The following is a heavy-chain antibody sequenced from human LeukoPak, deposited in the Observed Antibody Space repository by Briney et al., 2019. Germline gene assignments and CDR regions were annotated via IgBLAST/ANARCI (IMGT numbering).Heavy chain of an antibody. CDR1: GFTFSSYG. J-gene: IGHJ4*02. CDR3: AKRASVFGIAVAPPSDY. Sequence: GGSLRLSRAASGFTFSSYGMHWVRQAPGKGLEWVAFIRYDGSNKYYADSVKGRFTISRDNSKNTLYLQMNSLRAEDTAVYYCAKRASVFGIAVAPPSDYWGQGTLVTVSS. CDR2: IRYDGSNK. D-gene: IGHD6-19*01. V-gene: IGHV3-30*02.